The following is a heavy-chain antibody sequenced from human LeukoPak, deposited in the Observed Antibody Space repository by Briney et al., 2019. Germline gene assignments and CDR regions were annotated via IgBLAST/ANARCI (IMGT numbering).Heavy chain of an antibody. CDR3: ARGRRGVTTGGYFDY. J-gene: IGHJ4*02. CDR2: INHSGST. Sequence: PSETLSLTCAVYGGSFSGYYWSWIRQPPGKGLEWIGEINHSGSTNYNPSLKSRVTISVDTSKNQFSLKLSSVTAADTAVYYCARGRRGVTTGGYFDYWGQGTLVTVSS. D-gene: IGHD4-17*01. V-gene: IGHV4-34*01. CDR1: GGSFSGYY.